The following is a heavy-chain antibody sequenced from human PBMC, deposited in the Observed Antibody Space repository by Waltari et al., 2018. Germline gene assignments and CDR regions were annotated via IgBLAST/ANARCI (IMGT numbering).Heavy chain of an antibody. V-gene: IGHV3-9*01. D-gene: IGHD6-19*01. CDR2: INWNSGAI. CDR1: GFSLDDYA. CDR3: ARSQGAVGGRGYYFDY. J-gene: IGHJ4*02. Sequence: EVQLVESGGVLVEPGRSLRLSCAASGFSLDDYAMHWVRRAPGKGLEWVASINWNSGAIGYEASVKGRFTISRDNAKNSLYLEMSSLRAEDTALYYCARSQGAVGGRGYYFDYWGQGTLVTVSS.